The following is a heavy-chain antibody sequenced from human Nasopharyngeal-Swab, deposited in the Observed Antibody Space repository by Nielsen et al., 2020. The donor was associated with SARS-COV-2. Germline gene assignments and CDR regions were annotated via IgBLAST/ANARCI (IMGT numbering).Heavy chain of an antibody. Sequence: GESLKISCAASGFPFSSYGMHWVPQAPGKGLEWVAVISYDGSNKYYADSVKGRFTISRDNSKNTLYLQMNSLRAEDTAVYYCAKDITGYSSGWFYYYYMDVWGKGTTVTVSS. CDR1: GFPFSSYG. D-gene: IGHD6-19*01. CDR3: AKDITGYSSGWFYYYYMDV. J-gene: IGHJ6*03. CDR2: ISYDGSNK. V-gene: IGHV3-30*18.